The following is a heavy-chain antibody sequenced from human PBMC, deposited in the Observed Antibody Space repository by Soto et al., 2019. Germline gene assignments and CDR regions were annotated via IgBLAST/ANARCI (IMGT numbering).Heavy chain of an antibody. D-gene: IGHD1-26*01. CDR2: SRNKAYSYTT. CDR3: AGGSGSNPY. J-gene: IGHJ4*02. CDR1: GLTFSDYY. Sequence: GGSLRLSCAASGLTFSDYYMDWVRQAPGKGLEWVGRSRNKAYSYTTEYAASVKGRFAISRDDSKNLLYLQMSSLKTEDTAVYYCAGGSGSNPYWGQGTLVTVSS. V-gene: IGHV3-72*01.